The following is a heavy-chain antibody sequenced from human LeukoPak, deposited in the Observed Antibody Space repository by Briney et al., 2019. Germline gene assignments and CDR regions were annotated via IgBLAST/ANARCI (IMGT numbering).Heavy chain of an antibody. CDR3: ARSGYDYYYYYMDV. D-gene: IGHD5-12*01. CDR1: GGSISSSSYY. V-gene: IGHV4-39*07. Sequence: SETLSLTCTVSGGSISSSSYYWGWIRQPPGKGLEWIGSIYHSGSTYYNPSLKSRVTISVDTSKNQFSLKLSSVTAADTAVYYCARSGYDYYYYYMDVWGKGTTVTVSS. CDR2: IYHSGST. J-gene: IGHJ6*03.